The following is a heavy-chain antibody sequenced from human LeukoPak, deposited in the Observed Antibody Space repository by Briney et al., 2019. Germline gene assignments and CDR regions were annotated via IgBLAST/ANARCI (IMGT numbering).Heavy chain of an antibody. J-gene: IGHJ6*02. D-gene: IGHD3-16*01. CDR3: ARGGGLDV. CDR1: GFTFSSYA. CDR2: INHNGNVN. V-gene: IGHV3-7*03. Sequence: GGSLRLSCAASGFTFSSYAMNWARQAPGKGLEWVACINHNGNVNYYVDSVMGRFTISRDNAKNSLYLQMSNLRAEDTAVYFCARGGGLDVWGQGATVTVSS.